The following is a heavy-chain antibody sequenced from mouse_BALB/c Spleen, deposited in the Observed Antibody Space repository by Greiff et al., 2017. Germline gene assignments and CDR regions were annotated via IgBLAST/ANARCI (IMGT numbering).Heavy chain of an antibody. CDR1: GYTFTSYW. CDR3: ALYYDYFDD. Sequence: VQLQQSGAELAKPGASVKMSCKASGYTFTSYWMHWVKQRPGQGLEWIGYINPSTGYTEYNQKFKDKATLTADKSSSTAYMQLSSLTSEDSAVYYCALYYDYFDDWGQGTTLTVSS. CDR2: INPSTGYT. J-gene: IGHJ2*01. V-gene: IGHV1-7*01. D-gene: IGHD2-4*01.